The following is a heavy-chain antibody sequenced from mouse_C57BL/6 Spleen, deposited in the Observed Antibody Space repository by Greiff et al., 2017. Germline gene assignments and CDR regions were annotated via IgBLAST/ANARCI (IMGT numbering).Heavy chain of an antibody. V-gene: IGHV1-53*01. D-gene: IGHD1-3*01. CDR1: GYTFTGYC. Sequence: QVQLQEPGAELVKPGASVKLSCKASGYTFTGYCMHWVKQSPGQSLEWIGDINPTNGGTNYNQQFKGKATLTVDKSSSTAYMELRSLTSADSAVYYYAGADDSGTHAMDYWGQGTTVTVSS. CDR2: INPTNGGT. J-gene: IGHJ4*01. CDR3: AGADDSGTHAMDY.